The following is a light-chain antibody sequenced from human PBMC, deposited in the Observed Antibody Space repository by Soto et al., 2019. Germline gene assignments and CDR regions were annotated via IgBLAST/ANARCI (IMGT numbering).Light chain of an antibody. CDR3: QESYSTLFT. Sequence: DIQMTQSPSSLSASVGDRVTITCRASQGINNYLNWYQQKPGRAPKLLIYAASSLQRGVPSRFSGSGSGTHFTLSITSLQPEDFATYFCQESYSTLFTFGPGTKVDIK. CDR2: AAS. J-gene: IGKJ3*01. CDR1: QGINNY. V-gene: IGKV1-39*01.